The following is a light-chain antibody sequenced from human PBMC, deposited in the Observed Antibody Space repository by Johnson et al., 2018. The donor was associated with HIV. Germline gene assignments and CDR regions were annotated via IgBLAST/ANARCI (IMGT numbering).Light chain of an antibody. CDR2: ENN. CDR3: RTWDSSLISNV. J-gene: IGLJ1*01. V-gene: IGLV1-51*02. CDR1: SSNIGNNY. Sequence: QSVLTQPPSVSAAPGQKVTISCSGSSSNIGNNYVSWYKQLPGTAPKLLIYENNKRPSGIPDRFSGSKSGTSATLGITGLQTGDEADYYCRTWDSSLISNVFGPGTKVTVL.